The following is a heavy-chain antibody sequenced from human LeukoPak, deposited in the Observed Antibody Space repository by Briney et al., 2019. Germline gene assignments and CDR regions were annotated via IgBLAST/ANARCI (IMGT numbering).Heavy chain of an antibody. J-gene: IGHJ4*02. Sequence: GGSLRLSCAASGFTFSSYAMHWVRQAPGKGLEWVAVISYDGSNKYYADSMKGRFTISRDNSKNTLYLQMNSLRAEDTAVYYCARDSDTAMAFDYWGQGTLVTVSS. CDR2: ISYDGSNK. CDR3: ARDSDTAMAFDY. CDR1: GFTFSSYA. D-gene: IGHD5-18*01. V-gene: IGHV3-30-3*01.